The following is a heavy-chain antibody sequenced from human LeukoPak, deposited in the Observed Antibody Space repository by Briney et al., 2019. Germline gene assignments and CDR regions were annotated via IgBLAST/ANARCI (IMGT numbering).Heavy chain of an antibody. CDR1: GYTFTSYD. D-gene: IGHD3-9*01. CDR2: INPNSGGT. CDR3: AREYDILTGYEFDY. J-gene: IGHJ4*02. Sequence: ASVKVSCKASGYTFTSYDINWVRQATGQGLEWMGWINPNSGGTNYAQKFQGRVTMTRDTSISTAYMELSRLRSDDTAVYYCAREYDILTGYEFDYWGQGTLVTVSS. V-gene: IGHV1-2*02.